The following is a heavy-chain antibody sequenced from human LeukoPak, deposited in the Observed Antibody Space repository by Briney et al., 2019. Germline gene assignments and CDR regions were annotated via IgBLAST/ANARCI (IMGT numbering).Heavy chain of an antibody. J-gene: IGHJ4*02. D-gene: IGHD3-10*01. CDR3: ARHVSRDAKRGLDY. CDR1: GGSISSYC. Sequence: SETLPLTCSDSGGSISSYCWSWIRQHPGKGLEWIGYIYPSGSTNYNPSLNIRVTISLDTSKNQYSLKLTSVTAADTAVYYVARHVSRDAKRGLDYWGQGTLVTVSP. V-gene: IGHV4-4*09. CDR2: IYPSGST.